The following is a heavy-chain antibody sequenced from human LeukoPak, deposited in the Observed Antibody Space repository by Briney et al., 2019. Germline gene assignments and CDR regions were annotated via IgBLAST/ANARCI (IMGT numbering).Heavy chain of an antibody. V-gene: IGHV4-39*07. CDR1: GGSMSNIYY. CDR2: IFYSGIT. D-gene: IGHD2-2*01. CDR3: ARGEGYCSSTSCGNWFDP. Sequence: SETLSLTCNVSGGSMSNIYYWGWIRQPPGKGLEWIGNIFYSGITYYNPSLRSRVTISVDTSKNQFSLKLSSVTAADTAVYYCARGEGYCSSTSCGNWFDPWGQGTLVTVSS. J-gene: IGHJ5*02.